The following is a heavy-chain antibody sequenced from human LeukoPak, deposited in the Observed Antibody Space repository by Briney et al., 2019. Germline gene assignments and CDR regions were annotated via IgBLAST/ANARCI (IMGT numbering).Heavy chain of an antibody. D-gene: IGHD2-15*01. Sequence: GGPLRLSFAASGFTFSNYAMSWVRQAPGKGLEWVSTISSIDNNTYYADSVKGRFSISRDNSKNTLYLQMNSLRAEDTAVYYCANDYCSGGSCYGAFDIWGQGTMVTVSS. CDR2: ISSIDNNT. CDR3: ANDYCSGGSCYGAFDI. CDR1: GFTFSNYA. J-gene: IGHJ3*02. V-gene: IGHV3-23*01.